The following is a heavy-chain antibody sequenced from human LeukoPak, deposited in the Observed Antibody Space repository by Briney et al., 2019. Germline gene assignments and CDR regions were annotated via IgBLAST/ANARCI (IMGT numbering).Heavy chain of an antibody. CDR1: GYTFTSYD. Sequence: ASVKVSCKASGYTFTSYDINWVRQAPGQGLEWMGWMNPNSGNTGYAQKFQGRVTMTRNTSISTAYMELSSLRSEDTAVYYCARWFDEYSSSFNWFDPWGQGTLVTVSS. J-gene: IGHJ5*02. V-gene: IGHV1-8*01. CDR3: ARWFDEYSSSFNWFDP. D-gene: IGHD6-6*01. CDR2: MNPNSGNT.